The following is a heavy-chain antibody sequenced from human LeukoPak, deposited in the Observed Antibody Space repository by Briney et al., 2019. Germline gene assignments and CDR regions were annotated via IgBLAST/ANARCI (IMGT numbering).Heavy chain of an antibody. J-gene: IGHJ4*02. CDR2: ISPGDSDT. CDR1: GNSFTSYW. V-gene: IGHV5-51*01. CDR3: ARGPSENYFDY. Sequence: GESLKISCKASGNSFTSYWIAWVRQMPGKGLEWMGIISPGDSDTRYSASLQGQVAISADKSISTAYLQWNSLKASDTAMYYCARGPSENYFDYWGQGTLVTVSS.